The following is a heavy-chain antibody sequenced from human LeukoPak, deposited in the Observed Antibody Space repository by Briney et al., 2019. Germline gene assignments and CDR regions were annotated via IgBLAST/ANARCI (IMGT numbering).Heavy chain of an antibody. CDR3: ARTGGYYGSGTYEPGGADY. CDR2: IYSGGST. CDR1: GFTVSYNY. Sequence: GGSLRLSCAASGFTVSYNYMSWVRQAPGKGLEWVSVIYSGGSTYYADSVKGRFTISRDNSKNTLYLQMNSLRAEDTAVYYCARTGGYYGSGTYEPGGADYWGQGTLVTVSS. V-gene: IGHV3-53*01. J-gene: IGHJ4*02. D-gene: IGHD3-10*01.